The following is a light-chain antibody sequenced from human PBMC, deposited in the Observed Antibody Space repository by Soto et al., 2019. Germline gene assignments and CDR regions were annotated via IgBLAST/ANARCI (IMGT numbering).Light chain of an antibody. Sequence: LTQPPSASGTPGQRVAIACSGSSSNVGINSVTWYQQFPGAAPKVLIYNTNQRPSGVPDRFSGSKSGTSASLAISGLQPEDEADYYCAVWDDSLNGPVFGGGTQLTVL. J-gene: IGLJ2*01. V-gene: IGLV1-44*01. CDR2: NTN. CDR3: AVWDDSLNGPV. CDR1: SSNVGINS.